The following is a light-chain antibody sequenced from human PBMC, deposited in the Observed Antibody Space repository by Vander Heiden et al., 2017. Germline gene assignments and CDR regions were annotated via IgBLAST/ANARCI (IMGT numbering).Light chain of an antibody. Sequence: QSLLTQPPSASRTPGRRVTISCSGSSSNIGSNTVNWYQQRPGTAPKLLIYSNNQRPSGVPDRFSGSKSGTSASLAISGLQSEDEADYYCAAWDDSLNGYVFGTGTKVTVL. CDR3: AAWDDSLNGYV. V-gene: IGLV1-44*01. CDR2: SNN. J-gene: IGLJ1*01. CDR1: SSNIGSNT.